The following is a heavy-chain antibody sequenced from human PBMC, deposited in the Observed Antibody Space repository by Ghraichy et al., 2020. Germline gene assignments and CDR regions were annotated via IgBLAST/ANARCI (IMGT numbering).Heavy chain of an antibody. V-gene: IGHV3-21*01. J-gene: IGHJ6*01. Sequence: GGSLRLSCVASGFSFTSYSMNWVRQAPGKGLEWVSSISSRGENTNYADSVEGRFTISRDNAKKSLFLQMNSLRAEDTALYYCARDYDSSGVYYYYGLDVWGQGTTVTVSA. CDR3: ARDYDSSGVYYYYGLDV. CDR2: ISSRGENT. D-gene: IGHD3-22*01. CDR1: GFSFTSYS.